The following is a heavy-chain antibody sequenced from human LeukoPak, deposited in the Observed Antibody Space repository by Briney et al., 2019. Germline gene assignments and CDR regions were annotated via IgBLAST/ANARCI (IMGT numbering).Heavy chain of an antibody. Sequence: GGSLRLSCAASGFTFSSYGMSWVRQAPGKGLEWVSAISGSGGSTYYADSVKGRFTISRDNAKNSLYLQMNSLRAEDTAVYYCARDSIVYYGSGSYPYYFDYWGQGTLVTVSS. CDR3: ARDSIVYYGSGSYPYYFDY. CDR2: ISGSGGST. V-gene: IGHV3-23*01. CDR1: GFTFSSYG. D-gene: IGHD3-10*01. J-gene: IGHJ4*02.